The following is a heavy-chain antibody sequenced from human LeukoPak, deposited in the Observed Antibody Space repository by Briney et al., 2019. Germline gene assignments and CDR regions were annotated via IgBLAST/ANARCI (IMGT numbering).Heavy chain of an antibody. Sequence: GGSLRLSCAASGFTFSTYSMNWVRQAPGKGLEWISHINREIGTIYYADSVKGRFTVSRDNDKNSLYLQMNSLRVEDTAVYCCTRGSIGWKGIDYWGQGTLVTVSS. CDR3: TRGSIGWKGIDY. CDR1: GFTFSTYS. CDR2: INREIGTI. J-gene: IGHJ4*02. D-gene: IGHD6-19*01. V-gene: IGHV3-48*01.